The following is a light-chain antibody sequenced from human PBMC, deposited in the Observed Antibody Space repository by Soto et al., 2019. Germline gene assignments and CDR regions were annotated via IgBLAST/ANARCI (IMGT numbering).Light chain of an antibody. CDR3: CSYAGTYTYV. CDR2: GVT. V-gene: IGLV2-11*01. J-gene: IGLJ1*01. CDR1: SSDVGGYDY. Sequence: QSALTQPRSVSGSPGQSVTISCTGTSSDVGGYDYVSWYQQYPGKAPKLMIYGVTKRPSGVPDRFSGSKSGNTASLTISGLQAEDEADYYCCSYAGTYTYVFGTETKLTVL.